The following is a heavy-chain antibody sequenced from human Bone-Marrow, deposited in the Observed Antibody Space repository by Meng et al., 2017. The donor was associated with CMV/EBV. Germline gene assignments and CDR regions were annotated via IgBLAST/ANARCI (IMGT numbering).Heavy chain of an antibody. CDR1: GFTFGSYA. Sequence: GGSLRLSCAASGFTFGSYAMHWVRQAPGKGLEWVAVTSYDGHNKYYADSVKGRFTISRDNSNNTLYLQMNSLRAEDTAVYFCARPLEYCSSNCYRIGYWGQGTLVTVSS. V-gene: IGHV3-30-3*01. CDR2: TSYDGHNK. CDR3: ARPLEYCSSNCYRIGY. J-gene: IGHJ4*02. D-gene: IGHD2/OR15-2a*01.